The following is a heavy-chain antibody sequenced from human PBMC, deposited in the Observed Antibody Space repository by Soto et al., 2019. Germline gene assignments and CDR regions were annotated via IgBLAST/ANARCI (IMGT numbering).Heavy chain of an antibody. CDR2: IYYSGST. CDR1: GGSISNYY. J-gene: IGHJ4*02. Sequence: SETLSLTCIVSGGSISNYYWSWIRQPPGKGLEWIGYIYYSGSTNYNPSLTSRVTISVDTSKNQFSMKLSSVTAADTAVYYCARHRYSYGVYYFDYWGQGTLVTVSS. D-gene: IGHD5-18*01. CDR3: ARHRYSYGVYYFDY. V-gene: IGHV4-59*08.